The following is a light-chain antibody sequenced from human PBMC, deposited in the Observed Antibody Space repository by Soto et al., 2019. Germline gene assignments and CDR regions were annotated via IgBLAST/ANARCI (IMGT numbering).Light chain of an antibody. Sequence: DIEMTQSPATLSVSPGERATLSCRASQSVSSNLAWYQQKPGQAPRLLIYGASTRATGIPARFSGSGSGTEFTLTISSLQSEDFAVYYCQQYNNWPPLTFGQGTKVEIK. J-gene: IGKJ1*01. CDR2: GAS. CDR3: QQYNNWPPLT. V-gene: IGKV3-15*01. CDR1: QSVSSN.